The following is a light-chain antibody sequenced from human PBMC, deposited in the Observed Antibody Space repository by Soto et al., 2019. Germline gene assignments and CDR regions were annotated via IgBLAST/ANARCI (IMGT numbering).Light chain of an antibody. CDR2: KAS. Sequence: IQFTQSPASRSASVVDRVTITFLASQDISSLLAWYQQKPGKAPKLLIYKASTLKSGVPSRFSGSGSGTEYTLTISSLQSEDFAVYYCQQHNNWPPITFGQGTRLEIK. J-gene: IGKJ5*01. CDR1: QDISSL. CDR3: QQHNNWPPIT. V-gene: IGKV1-9*01.